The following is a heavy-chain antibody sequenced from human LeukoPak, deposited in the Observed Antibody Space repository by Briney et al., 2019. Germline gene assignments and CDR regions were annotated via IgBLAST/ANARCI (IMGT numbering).Heavy chain of an antibody. Sequence: GGSLRLSCAASGFTFSSYAMHWVRQAPGKGLEWVAVISYDGSNKYYADSVKGRFTISRDNSKNTLYLQMNSRRAEDTAVYYCASDPNFGYSFDYWGQGTLVTVSS. D-gene: IGHD5-18*01. CDR1: GFTFSSYA. CDR3: ASDPNFGYSFDY. V-gene: IGHV3-30*01. J-gene: IGHJ4*02. CDR2: ISYDGSNK.